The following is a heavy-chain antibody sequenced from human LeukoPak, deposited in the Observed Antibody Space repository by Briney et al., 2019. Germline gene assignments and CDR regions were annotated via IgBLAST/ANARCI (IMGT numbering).Heavy chain of an antibody. J-gene: IGHJ3*02. CDR1: GGSISSGGYF. D-gene: IGHD3-22*01. Sequence: PSETLSLTCTVSGGSISSGGYFWSWIRQLPGEGLEWIGYSYGSTNYNPSLKSRVTISVDTSKNQFSLKLTSVAAADTAVYYCARVRPCYYDSSGYFSPCAFDIWGQGTMVTVSS. V-gene: IGHV4-31*03. CDR3: ARVRPCYYDSSGYFSPCAFDI. CDR2: SYGST.